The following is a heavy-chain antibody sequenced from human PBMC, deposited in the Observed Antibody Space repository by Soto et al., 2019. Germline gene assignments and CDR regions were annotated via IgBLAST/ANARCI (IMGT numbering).Heavy chain of an antibody. CDR3: AKRCSSTSCSSDAFDI. J-gene: IGHJ3*02. CDR2: ISWNSGSI. Sequence: SLRLSCAASGFTFDDYAMHWVRQAPGKGLEWVSGISWNSGSIGYADSVKGRFTISRDNAKNSLYLQMNSLRAEDTALYYCAKRCSSTSCSSDAFDIWGQGTMVT. CDR1: GFTFDDYA. V-gene: IGHV3-9*01. D-gene: IGHD2-2*01.